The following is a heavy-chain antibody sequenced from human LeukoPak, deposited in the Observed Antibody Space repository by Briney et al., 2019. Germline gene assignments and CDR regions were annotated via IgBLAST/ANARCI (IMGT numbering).Heavy chain of an antibody. CDR2: ISASGQTI. V-gene: IGHV3-48*03. J-gene: IGHJ4*02. CDR3: ARGPVAGDY. Sequence: PGGSLRLSCAASGFSFSTYEFHWVRHAPGKGLEWVSYISASGQTIYYADSVKGRFTISRDNAKNSLYLQMNSLRAEDTAVYYCARGPVAGDYWGQGTLVTVSS. D-gene: IGHD6-19*01. CDR1: GFSFSTYE.